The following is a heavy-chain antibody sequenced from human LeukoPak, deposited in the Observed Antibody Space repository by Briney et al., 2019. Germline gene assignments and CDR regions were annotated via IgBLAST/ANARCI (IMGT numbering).Heavy chain of an antibody. CDR3: ARDGGGSLHGMDV. CDR2: ICSSESA. V-gene: IGHV4-31*03. J-gene: IGHJ6*02. CDR1: GGSISSGVYC. Sequence: SETLSLTCTVSGGSISSGVYCWSWIRQRPGEGLQWIGYICSSESAYYNASLKSRVSMSTDTSNNQFSLKLNSVTAADTAVYYCARDGGGSLHGMDVWGQGTTVTVSS. D-gene: IGHD2-15*01.